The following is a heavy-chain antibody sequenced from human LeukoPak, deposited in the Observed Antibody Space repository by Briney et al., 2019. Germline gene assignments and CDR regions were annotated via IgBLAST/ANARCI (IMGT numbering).Heavy chain of an antibody. V-gene: IGHV3-48*03. Sequence: GGSLRLSCAASGFTFSSYEMNWIRQAPGKGLEWISYISNSGSTKYYVDSVKGRFTISRDNAKSSVFLQMNSLRAEDTAVYYCAAVIDYWGQGTLVTVSS. CDR2: ISNSGSTK. CDR1: GFTFSSYE. J-gene: IGHJ4*02. CDR3: AAVIDY.